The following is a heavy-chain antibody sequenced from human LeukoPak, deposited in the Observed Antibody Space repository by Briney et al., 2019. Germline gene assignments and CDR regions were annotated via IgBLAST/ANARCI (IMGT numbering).Heavy chain of an antibody. CDR1: GFTFSSYG. CDR3: AKDGSSSSVNWFDP. D-gene: IGHD6-6*01. V-gene: IGHV3-33*06. Sequence: GGSLRLSCAASGFTFSSYGMHWVRQAPGKGLEWVAVIWYDGSNKYYADSVKGRLTISRDNSKNMLYLQMNSLRAEDTAVYHCAKDGSSSSVNWFDPWGQGTLVTVSS. J-gene: IGHJ5*02. CDR2: IWYDGSNK.